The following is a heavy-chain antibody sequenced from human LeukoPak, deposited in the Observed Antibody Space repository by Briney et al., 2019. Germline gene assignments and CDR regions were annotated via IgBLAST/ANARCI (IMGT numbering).Heavy chain of an antibody. D-gene: IGHD6-6*01. CDR3: ARTESSSLYYYGMDV. J-gene: IGHJ6*02. Sequence: SETLSLTCTVSGGSISSYYWGWIRQPAGKGLEWIGRIYTSGSTNYNPSLKSRVTMPVDTSKNQFSLKLSSVTAADTAVYYCARTESSSLYYYGMDVWGQGTTVTVSS. V-gene: IGHV4-4*07. CDR2: IYTSGST. CDR1: GGSISSYY.